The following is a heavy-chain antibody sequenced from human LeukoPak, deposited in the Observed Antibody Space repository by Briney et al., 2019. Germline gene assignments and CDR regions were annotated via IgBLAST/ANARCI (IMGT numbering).Heavy chain of an antibody. CDR3: AREWRGIASHYHGMDV. D-gene: IGHD6-6*01. CDR2: LGTNGDA. V-gene: IGHV3-13*01. J-gene: IGHJ6*02. Sequence: GGSLRLSCVASGFSFSDYDIYWVRQAAGRGLEWVSALGTNGDAYYLGSVRGRFTISRENVKNSLYLQMNSLGVEDTAVYYCAREWRGIASHYHGMDVWGQGTTVTVSS. CDR1: GFSFSDYD.